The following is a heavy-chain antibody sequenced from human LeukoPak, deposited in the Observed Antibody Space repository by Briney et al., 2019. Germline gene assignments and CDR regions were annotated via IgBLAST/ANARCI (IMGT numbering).Heavy chain of an antibody. CDR3: SKRLTADGPSIDY. Sequence: PGGSLRLSCTASSFTFSSLDMGCVRQAPEKGLEWVSLISGSGDTYYADSVKGRFTISRDNTKNTLYLKMNSRRAEDTAILYCSKRLTADGPSIDYWGQGTLVTVSS. J-gene: IGHJ4*02. CDR2: ISGSGDT. CDR1: SFTFSSLD. D-gene: IGHD5-18*01. V-gene: IGHV3-23*01.